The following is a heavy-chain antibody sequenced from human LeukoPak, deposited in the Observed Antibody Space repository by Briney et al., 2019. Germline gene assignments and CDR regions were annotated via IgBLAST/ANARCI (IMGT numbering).Heavy chain of an antibody. Sequence: PGGSLRLSCAASGFIFDDYTMYWVRQRPGKVLEWVSTISWNGDKTYYGDSVMGRFTISRDNSINSLFLQMNSLTNEDTALYYCAKGAAIGHYYYMDVWGRGTTVTVS. CDR1: GFIFDDYT. V-gene: IGHV3-43*01. J-gene: IGHJ6*03. CDR2: ISWNGDKT. CDR3: AKGAAIGHYYYMDV. D-gene: IGHD6-25*01.